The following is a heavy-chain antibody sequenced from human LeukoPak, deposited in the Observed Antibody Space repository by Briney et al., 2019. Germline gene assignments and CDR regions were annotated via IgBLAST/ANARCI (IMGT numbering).Heavy chain of an antibody. CDR1: GGSMSSDY. CDR3: ARQAAKKWDLPGSFDS. CDR2: MFGNGGT. V-gene: IGHV4-59*08. J-gene: IGHJ4*02. D-gene: IGHD1-26*01. Sequence: SETLSLTCSVSGGSMSSDYWSWIRQSPGNGLERIGRMFGNGGTNYSPSFQRRATMSVDTSTRRLSLRLNSVTAADTAVYYCARQAAKKWDLPGSFDSWGQGILVTVSS.